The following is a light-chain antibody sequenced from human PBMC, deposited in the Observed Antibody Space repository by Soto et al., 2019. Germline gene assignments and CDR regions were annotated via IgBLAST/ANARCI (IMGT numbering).Light chain of an antibody. CDR1: QSVNSNY. CDR2: SAS. V-gene: IGKV3-20*01. CDR3: QQYGNSPPEFT. J-gene: IGKJ3*01. Sequence: EIVLTQSPGTLSLSPGERATLSCRASQSVNSNYLAWYQQRPGQAPRLLIFSASYRATGIPDRFSGSGSGTDFTLTISRLEPEDFAVYYCQQYGNSPPEFTFGPGTKVDSK.